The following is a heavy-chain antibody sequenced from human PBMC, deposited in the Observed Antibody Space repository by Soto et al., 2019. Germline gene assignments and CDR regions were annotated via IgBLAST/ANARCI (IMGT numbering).Heavy chain of an antibody. Sequence: QVQLVQSGAEVKKPGSSVKVSCKASGGTFSSYAISWVREAPGQGLEWMGGIIPIFGTANYAQKFQGRVTITADESTSSAYMELSSLRSEDTSVYYCGSPYGSGSCAMGGYYYYGMDVWGQGTTVTLSS. CDR2: IIPIFGTA. V-gene: IGHV1-69*01. CDR3: GSPYGSGSCAMGGYYYYGMDV. J-gene: IGHJ6*02. CDR1: GGTFSSYA. D-gene: IGHD3-10*01.